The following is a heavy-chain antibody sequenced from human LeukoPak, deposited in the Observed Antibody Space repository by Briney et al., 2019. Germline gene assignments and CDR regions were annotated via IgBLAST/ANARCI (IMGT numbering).Heavy chain of an antibody. CDR3: ARDGQTDDFWSGLWFDP. CDR1: GYTFTSYG. J-gene: IGHJ5*02. V-gene: IGHV1-18*01. Sequence: ASVKVSCKASGYTFTSYGISWVRQAPGQGLEWMGWISAYNGNTNYAQKLQGRVTMTTDTSTSTAYMELRSLRSADTAVYYCARDGQTDDFWSGLWFDPWGQGTLVTVSS. D-gene: IGHD3-3*01. CDR2: ISAYNGNT.